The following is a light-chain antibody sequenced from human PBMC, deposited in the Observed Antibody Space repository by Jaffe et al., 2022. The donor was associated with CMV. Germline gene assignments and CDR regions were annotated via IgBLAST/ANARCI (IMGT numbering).Light chain of an antibody. V-gene: IGKV3-20*01. J-gene: IGKJ4*01. CDR3: QEYRESLMLT. CDR1: QNIDSTE. CDR2: GAS. Sequence: VLTQSPGTLSLSPGERATLSCRASQNIDSTELAWYQQRPGQAPRLLIYGASNRATGIPDRFSGSGSETDFTLTISRLEPEDSAVYFCQEYRESLMLTFGGGTKVEIK.